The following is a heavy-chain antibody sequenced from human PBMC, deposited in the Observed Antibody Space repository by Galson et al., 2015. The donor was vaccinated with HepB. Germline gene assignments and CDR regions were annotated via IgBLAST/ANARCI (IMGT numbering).Heavy chain of an antibody. V-gene: IGHV3-48*04. CDR3: VRDSADGTSLWFFDP. CDR1: GFTFSRHT. D-gene: IGHD3-10*01. J-gene: IGHJ5*02. CDR2: ITSGGDII. Sequence: SLRLSCAASGFTFSRHTMNWVRQAPGKGLEWISFITSGGDIIYYADSVKGRFTISRDNAKNSLDLQMNGLRVEDTAVYYCVRDSADGTSLWFFDPWGQGTLVTVSS.